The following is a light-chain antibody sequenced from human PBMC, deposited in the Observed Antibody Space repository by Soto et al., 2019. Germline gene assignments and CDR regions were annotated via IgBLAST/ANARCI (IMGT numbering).Light chain of an antibody. J-gene: IGLJ1*01. CDR1: SSDVGGYNY. CDR3: SSYAGSNNQGV. CDR2: EVS. V-gene: IGLV2-8*01. Sequence: QSVLTQPPSASGSPGQSVTISCTGTSSDVGGYNYVSWYQQHPGKAPKLMIYEVSKRPSGVPDRFSGSKSGNTASLTVSGLQAEDEAGYYCSSYAGSNNQGVFGTGTKVTVL.